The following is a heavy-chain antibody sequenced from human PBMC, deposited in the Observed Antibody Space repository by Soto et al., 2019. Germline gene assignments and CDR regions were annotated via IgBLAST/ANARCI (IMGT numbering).Heavy chain of an antibody. CDR3: ARDRNAAGSDY. V-gene: IGHV3-11*01. Sequence: QVPLVESGGGLVKPGGSLRLSCAASGFTFSDFYMSWIRQAPGKGLEWISYISSGSTNIFYADSVKGRFTVSRDNAKNSVYLQMDSLRAEDTAVYYCARDRNAAGSDYWGQGTLVTVSS. CDR2: ISSGSTNI. CDR1: GFTFSDFY. J-gene: IGHJ4*02. D-gene: IGHD1-1*01.